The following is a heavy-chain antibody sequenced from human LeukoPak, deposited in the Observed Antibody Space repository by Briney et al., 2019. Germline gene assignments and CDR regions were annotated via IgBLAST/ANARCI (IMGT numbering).Heavy chain of an antibody. V-gene: IGHV3-15*01. D-gene: IGHD1-7*01. Sequence: GGSLRLSCAAPGFTFSNVWLTWVRQAPGKGLDWVGRIKSKTDGGTTDYAAPVKGRFTISRDDSRNTLFLQMDSLITEDTAMYYCSTSIIGTAAYWGQGTLVTVSS. CDR2: IKSKTDGGTT. J-gene: IGHJ4*02. CDR1: GFTFSNVW. CDR3: STSIIGTAAY.